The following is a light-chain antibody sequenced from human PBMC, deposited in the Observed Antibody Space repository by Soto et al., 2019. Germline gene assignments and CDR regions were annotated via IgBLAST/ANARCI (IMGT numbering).Light chain of an antibody. CDR2: DVS. J-gene: IGLJ1*01. CDR1: SSDVGGYNY. Sequence: QSALTQPRSVSGSLGQSVTISCTGTSSDVGGYNYVSWYQQHPGEAPKLMIYDVSKRPSGVPDRFSGSKSGNTASLTISGLQAEDEADYYCCSYAGSYSYVFGTGTKLTVL. CDR3: CSYAGSYSYV. V-gene: IGLV2-11*01.